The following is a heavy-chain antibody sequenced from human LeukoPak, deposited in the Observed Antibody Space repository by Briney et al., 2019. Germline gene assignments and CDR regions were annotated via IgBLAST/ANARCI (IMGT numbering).Heavy chain of an antibody. J-gene: IGHJ6*02. CDR2: ISAYNGNT. CDR1: GYTFTSYG. Sequence: GASVKVSCKASGYTFTSYGIRWVRQAPGQGLEWMGWISAYNGNTNYAQKLQGRVTMTTDTSTSTAYMELRSLRSDDTAVYYCARDKVLRFLEWSGYYYGMDVWGQGTTVTVSS. D-gene: IGHD3-3*01. CDR3: ARDKVLRFLEWSGYYYGMDV. V-gene: IGHV1-18*01.